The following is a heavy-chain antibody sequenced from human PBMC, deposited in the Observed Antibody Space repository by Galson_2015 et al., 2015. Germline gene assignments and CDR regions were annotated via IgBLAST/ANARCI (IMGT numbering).Heavy chain of an antibody. CDR2: IYSGPGT. J-gene: IGHJ4*02. D-gene: IGHD6-25*01. CDR3: ARDSSGPAY. Sequence: SLRLSCAASGFTVSSNYMSWVRQAPGKGLEWVSVIYSGPGTYYADSVKGRFTISRDNSKNTLYLQMNSLRAEDTAVYYCARDSSGPAYWGQGTLVTVSS. V-gene: IGHV3-53*01. CDR1: GFTVSSNY.